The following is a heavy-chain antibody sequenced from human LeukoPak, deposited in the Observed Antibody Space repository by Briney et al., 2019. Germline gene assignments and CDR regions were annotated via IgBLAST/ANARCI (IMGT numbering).Heavy chain of an antibody. CDR3: ARASVTFGGVIS. CDR1: GGSISSYY. J-gene: IGHJ5*02. Sequence: SETLSLTCTVSGGSISSYYWSWIRQPPGKGLEWIGYIYYSGSTNYNPSLKSRVTISVDTSKNQFSLKLSSVTAADTAVYYCARASVTFGGVISWGQGTLVTVPS. CDR2: IYYSGST. V-gene: IGHV4-59*12. D-gene: IGHD3-16*02.